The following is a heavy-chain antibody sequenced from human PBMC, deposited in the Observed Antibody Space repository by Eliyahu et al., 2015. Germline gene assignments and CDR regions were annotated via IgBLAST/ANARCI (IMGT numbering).Heavy chain of an antibody. CDR3: ARRQVVPAAIRGWFDP. CDR1: GGSISSSSYX. CDR2: IYYSGST. J-gene: IGHJ5*02. V-gene: IGHV4-39*01. D-gene: IGHD2-2*02. Sequence: QLQLQESGPGLVKPSETLSLTCTVSGGSISSSSYXWGWIRQPPGKGLEWIGSIYYSGSTYYNPSLKSRVTISVDTSKNQFSLKLSSVTAADTAVYYCARRQVVPAAIRGWFDPWGQGTLVTVSS.